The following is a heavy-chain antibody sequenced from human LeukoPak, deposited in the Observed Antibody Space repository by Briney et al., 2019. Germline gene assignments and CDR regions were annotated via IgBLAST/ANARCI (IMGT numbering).Heavy chain of an antibody. CDR1: GFTFSSYW. J-gene: IGHJ5*02. V-gene: IGHV3-7*04. CDR3: ARGDVVPAAMGWFDP. Sequence: GGSLRLSCAASGFTFSSYWMSWVRQAPGKGLEWVANIKQDGSEKYYVDSVKGRFTISRDNAKNSLYLQMNSLRAEDTAVYYCARGDVVPAAMGWFDPWGQGTLVTVSS. D-gene: IGHD2-2*01. CDR2: IKQDGSEK.